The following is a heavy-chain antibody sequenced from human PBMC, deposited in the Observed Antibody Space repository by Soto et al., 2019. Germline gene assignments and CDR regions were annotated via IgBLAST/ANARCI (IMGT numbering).Heavy chain of an antibody. CDR3: AKDEYYYSRSGYYIFDS. Sequence: PSETLSLTCAVSGGSIRSGGYSWSWIRQPPGKGLEWIGYIYHSGSTYYNPSLKSRVTISVDRSKKTLYLQMNSLRPEDTALYYCAKDEYYYSRSGYYIFDSWGQGTLVTVSS. V-gene: IGHV4-30-2*02. J-gene: IGHJ4*02. D-gene: IGHD3-22*01. CDR1: GGSIRSGGYS. CDR2: IYHSGST.